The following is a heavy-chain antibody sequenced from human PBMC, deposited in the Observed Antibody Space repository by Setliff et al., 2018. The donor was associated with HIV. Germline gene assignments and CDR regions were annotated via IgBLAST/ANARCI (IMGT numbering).Heavy chain of an antibody. CDR2: MNPNRGNT. V-gene: IGHV1-8*03. J-gene: IGHJ4*02. Sequence: ASVKVSCKASGYTFTNYDINWVRQATGQGLEWMGWMNPNRGNTVYALKFQGRVTITRNTSINTAYMELSNLRSEDTAVYYCARGRPFRGAVAGPAHFEYWGQGTRVTVSS. CDR1: GYTFTNYD. D-gene: IGHD6-19*01. CDR3: ARGRPFRGAVAGPAHFEY.